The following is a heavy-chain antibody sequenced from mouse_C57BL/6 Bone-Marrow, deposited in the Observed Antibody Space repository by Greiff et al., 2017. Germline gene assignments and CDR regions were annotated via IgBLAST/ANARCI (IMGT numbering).Heavy chain of an antibody. CDR3: ARERDDYDGDY. Sequence: LQQPGAELVKPGASVKLSCKASGYTFTSYWMQWVKQRPGQGLEWIGEIDPSDSYTNYNQKFKGKATLTVDTSSSTAYMQLSSLTSEDSAVYYCARERDDYDGDYWGQGTTLTVSS. V-gene: IGHV1-50*01. CDR2: IDPSDSYT. CDR1: GYTFTSYW. D-gene: IGHD2-4*01. J-gene: IGHJ2*01.